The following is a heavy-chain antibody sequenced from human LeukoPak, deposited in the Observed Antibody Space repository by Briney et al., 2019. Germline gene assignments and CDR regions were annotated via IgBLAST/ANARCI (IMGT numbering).Heavy chain of an antibody. V-gene: IGHV3-23*01. CDR1: GFTFSNYA. Sequence: GGSLRLSCAASGFTFSNYAMNWVRQAPWKGLEWVSAISGSGGSTYYADSVKGRFTISRDNSKNTLYLQMNSLSAEDTAIYYCAKGMGGFADSGQGTLVTVSS. D-gene: IGHD1-26*01. CDR3: AKGMGGFAD. CDR2: ISGSGGST. J-gene: IGHJ4*02.